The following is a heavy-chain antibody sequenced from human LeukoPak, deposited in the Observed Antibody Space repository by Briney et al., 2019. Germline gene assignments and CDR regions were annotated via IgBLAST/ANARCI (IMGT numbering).Heavy chain of an antibody. Sequence: SVKVSCKASGYTFTSYYMHWVRQAPGQGLEWMGIINPSGGSTSYAQKFQGRVTMTRDTSTSTVYMELSSLRSEDSAVYYCVRTPPNWGADFWGQGTLVTVSS. CDR2: INPSGGST. D-gene: IGHD7-27*01. J-gene: IGHJ4*02. CDR3: VRTPPNWGADF. CDR1: GYTFTSYY. V-gene: IGHV1-46*01.